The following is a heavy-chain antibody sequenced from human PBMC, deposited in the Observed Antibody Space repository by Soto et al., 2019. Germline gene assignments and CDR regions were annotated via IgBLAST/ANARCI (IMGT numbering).Heavy chain of an antibody. V-gene: IGHV1-69*12. J-gene: IGHJ6*02. Sequence: QVHLVQSGAEVKKPGSSVKVSCKVSGGTFNTYAISWVRQAPGQGLEWMGGIIPVFRAPDYAQKFQGRVTITADESARTAYMERKGLGSEDTAVYYCARDKGRPQLGGNYYSITDVWGQGTSVTVSS. D-gene: IGHD3-3*02. CDR3: ARDKGRPQLGGNYYSITDV. CDR2: IIPVFRAP. CDR1: GGTFNTYA.